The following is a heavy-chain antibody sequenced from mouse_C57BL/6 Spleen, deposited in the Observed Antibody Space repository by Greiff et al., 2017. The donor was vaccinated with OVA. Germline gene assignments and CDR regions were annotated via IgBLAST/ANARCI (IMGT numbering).Heavy chain of an antibody. V-gene: IGHV1-52*01. Sequence: QVHVKQPGAELVRPGSSVKLSCKASGYTFTSYWMHWVKQRPIQGLEWIGNIDPSDSETHYNQKFKDKATLTVDKSSSTAYMQLSSLTSEDSAVYYCARSDYSNYGWYFDVWGTGTTVTVSS. CDR1: GYTFTSYW. CDR2: IDPSDSET. CDR3: ARSDYSNYGWYFDV. J-gene: IGHJ1*03. D-gene: IGHD2-5*01.